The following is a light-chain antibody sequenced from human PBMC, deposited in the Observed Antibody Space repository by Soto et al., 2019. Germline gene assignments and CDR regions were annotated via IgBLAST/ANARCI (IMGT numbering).Light chain of an antibody. Sequence: EIVLTQSPATLSLSPGQRATLSCRASQSVSSNLAWYQQKPGQPPRLLIYDASNRATGIPARFSGSGSGTDFTLTISSLEPEDFAVYYCQHRNIWPPGATFGGGTTVNIK. CDR1: QSVSSN. CDR2: DAS. CDR3: QHRNIWPPGAT. J-gene: IGKJ4*01. V-gene: IGKV3-11*01.